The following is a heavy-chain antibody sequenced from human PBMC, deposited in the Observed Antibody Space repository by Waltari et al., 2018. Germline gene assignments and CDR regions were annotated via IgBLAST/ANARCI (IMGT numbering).Heavy chain of an antibody. CDR1: GFTFSTYS. J-gene: IGHJ4*02. V-gene: IGHV3-23*01. Sequence: EVQLLESGGGLVQPGGSLRLSCAASGFTFSTYSMSWVRQVPGKGLEWVSSSSGSGTGTYDADSVKGRFTISRDNSKNTLYLQMNSLRAEDTALYYCATFKGDYWGQGTLVTVSS. CDR3: ATFKGDY. CDR2: SSGSGTGT. D-gene: IGHD3-16*01.